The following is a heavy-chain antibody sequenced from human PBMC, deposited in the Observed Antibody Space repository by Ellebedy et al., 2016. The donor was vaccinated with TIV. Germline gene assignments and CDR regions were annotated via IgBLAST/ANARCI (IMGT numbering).Heavy chain of an antibody. Sequence: GGSLRLSCAASGFTFSSYAMHWVRQAPGKGLEWVAVISYDGSNKYYADSVKGRFTISRDNSKNTLYLQMNSLRAEDTAVYYCASGFYDFWSGYHPDLFDYWGQGTLVTVSS. CDR1: GFTFSSYA. J-gene: IGHJ4*02. CDR2: ISYDGSNK. D-gene: IGHD3-3*01. CDR3: ASGFYDFWSGYHPDLFDY. V-gene: IGHV3-30-3*01.